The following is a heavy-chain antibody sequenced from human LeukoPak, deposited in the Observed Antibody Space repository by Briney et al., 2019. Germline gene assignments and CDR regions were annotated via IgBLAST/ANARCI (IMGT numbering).Heavy chain of an antibody. J-gene: IGHJ2*01. CDR2: IYYSGST. D-gene: IGHD6-13*01. CDR3: ARPSIAAASGGWYFDL. V-gene: IGHV4-59*08. Sequence: ASETLSLTCTVSGGSISYYYWSWIRQPPGKGLEWIGNIYYSGSTNYNPSLKSRVTISVDTSKNQFSLKLSSVTAADTAVYCCARPSIAAASGGWYFDLWGRGTLVTVSS. CDR1: GGSISYYY.